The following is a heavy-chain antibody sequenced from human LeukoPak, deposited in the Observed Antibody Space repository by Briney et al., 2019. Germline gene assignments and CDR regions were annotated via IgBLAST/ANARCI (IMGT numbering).Heavy chain of an antibody. J-gene: IGHJ3*02. V-gene: IGHV4-34*01. CDR2: INHSGST. CDR3: ARGPYSGSYYVGGSRAFDI. CDR1: GGSISSYY. D-gene: IGHD1-26*01. Sequence: SETLSLTCTVSGGSISSYYWSWIRQPPGKGLEWIGEINHSGSTNYNPSLKSRVTISVDTSKNQFSLKLSSVTAADTAVYYCARGPYSGSYYVGGSRAFDIWGQGTMVTVSS.